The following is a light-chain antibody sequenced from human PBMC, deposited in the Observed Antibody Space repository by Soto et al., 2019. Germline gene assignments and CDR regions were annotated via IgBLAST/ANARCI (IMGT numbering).Light chain of an antibody. V-gene: IGKV3-20*01. J-gene: IGKJ1*01. Sequence: EIVLTQSPGTLSLSPGDRATLSCRASQSVGSNYLAWYQQEPGQAPRLLIYAASSRAPGIPARFSGSGSGTDFTLTITRLEPEDFAVYYCQQYGGSPWTFGQGTKVEIK. CDR2: AAS. CDR3: QQYGGSPWT. CDR1: QSVGSNY.